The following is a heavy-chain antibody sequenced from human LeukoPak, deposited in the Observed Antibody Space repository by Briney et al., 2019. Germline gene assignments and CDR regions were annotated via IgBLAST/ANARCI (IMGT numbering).Heavy chain of an antibody. J-gene: IGHJ4*02. D-gene: IGHD6-19*01. CDR2: IYYSGTT. CDR1: GGSISSSNY. V-gene: IGHV4-61*01. CDR3: ARDGSDEGQWLVLDY. Sequence: SETLSLTCAVSGGSISSSNYWSWIRQPPGKGLEWIGYIYYSGTTNYNPSLKSRVTISVDTSKNQFSLKLSSVTAADTAVYYCARDGSDEGQWLVLDYWGQGTLVTVSS.